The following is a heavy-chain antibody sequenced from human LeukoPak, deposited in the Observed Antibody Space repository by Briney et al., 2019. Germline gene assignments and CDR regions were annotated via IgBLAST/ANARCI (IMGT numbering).Heavy chain of an antibody. CDR3: ARAGYYYGSGSLQSPIDY. Sequence: SQTLSLTCTVSGGSISSGDYYWSWIRQPPGKGLEWIGYIYYSGSTYYNPSLKRRVTISVDTSKNQFSLKLSSVTAADTAVYYCARAGYYYGSGSLQSPIDYWGQGTLVTVSS. D-gene: IGHD3-10*01. CDR2: IYYSGST. V-gene: IGHV4-30-4*01. J-gene: IGHJ4*02. CDR1: GGSISSGDYY.